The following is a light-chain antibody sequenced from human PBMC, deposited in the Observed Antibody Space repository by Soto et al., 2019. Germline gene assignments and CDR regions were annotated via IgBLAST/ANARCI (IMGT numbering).Light chain of an antibody. CDR3: QKYNSAPLT. CDR2: ATS. Sequence: DVQMTQSPSSLSASVGDRVTITCRASQGIAPYLAWFQQKPGKVPRLLIYATSTWHSGVPYRFSGSGSGTDFTLTISSLQPEEFATYYCQKYNSAPLTFGGGTRVEMK. V-gene: IGKV1-27*01. CDR1: QGIAPY. J-gene: IGKJ4*01.